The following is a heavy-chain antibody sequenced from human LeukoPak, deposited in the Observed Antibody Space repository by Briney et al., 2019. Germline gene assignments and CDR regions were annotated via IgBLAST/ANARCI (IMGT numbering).Heavy chain of an antibody. Sequence: PGGSLRLSCAASGFTFSSYGMHWVRQAPGKGLEWVAVIWYDGSNKYYADSVKGRFTISRDNSKNTLYLQMNSLRAEDTAVYYCARAQTSRAYGSGSYYWRYFDYWGQGTLVTVSS. D-gene: IGHD3-10*01. CDR3: ARAQTSRAYGSGSYYWRYFDY. CDR2: IWYDGSNK. J-gene: IGHJ4*02. V-gene: IGHV3-33*01. CDR1: GFTFSSYG.